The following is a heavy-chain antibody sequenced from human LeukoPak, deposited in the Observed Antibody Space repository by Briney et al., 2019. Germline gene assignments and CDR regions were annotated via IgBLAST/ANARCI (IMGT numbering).Heavy chain of an antibody. CDR3: ARIQPLGGYYPNDAFDI. CDR2: IYHSGST. J-gene: IGHJ3*02. Sequence: PSETLSLTCTVSGHSISSGYFWGWIRQPPGKGLEWIGSIYHSGSTHYNPSLKSRVTISIITSKNQFSLKLSSVTAADTAVYYCARIQPLGGYYPNDAFDIWGQGTMVTVSS. D-gene: IGHD3-22*01. V-gene: IGHV4-38-2*02. CDR1: GHSISSGYF.